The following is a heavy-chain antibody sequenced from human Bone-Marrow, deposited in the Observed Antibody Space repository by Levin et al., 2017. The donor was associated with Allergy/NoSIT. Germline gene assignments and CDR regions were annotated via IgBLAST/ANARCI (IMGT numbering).Heavy chain of an antibody. CDR3: ATYYNSGPMAS. J-gene: IGHJ4*02. Sequence: GESLKISCAASGFTFASYWMTWVRQAPGKGLEWVANINQDASEKHYVDSVKGRFTISRDNAKNSLFLQLNSLRAEDTAMYYCATYYNSGPMASWGQGTLVTVSS. D-gene: IGHD3-10*01. V-gene: IGHV3-7*03. CDR2: INQDASEK. CDR1: GFTFASYW.